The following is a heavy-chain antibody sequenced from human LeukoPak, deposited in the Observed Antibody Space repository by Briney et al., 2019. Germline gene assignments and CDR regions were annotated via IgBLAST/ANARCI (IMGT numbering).Heavy chain of an antibody. CDR2: ISSSSSYI. CDR1: GFTFSSYS. Sequence: MTGGSLRLSCAASGFTFSSYSMNWVRQAPGKGLEWVSSISSSSSYIYYADSVKGRFTISRDNAKNSLYLQMNSLRAEDTAVYYCARDGGGIALFSSGLDYWGQGTLVTVSS. D-gene: IGHD2-21*01. J-gene: IGHJ4*02. V-gene: IGHV3-21*01. CDR3: ARDGGGIALFSSGLDY.